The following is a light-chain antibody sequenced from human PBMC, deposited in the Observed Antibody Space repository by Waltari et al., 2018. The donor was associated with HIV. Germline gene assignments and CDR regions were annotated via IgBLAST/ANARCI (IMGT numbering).Light chain of an antibody. CDR2: DVS. V-gene: IGLV2-11*01. CDR1: SSDVGGYNY. J-gene: IGLJ3*02. CDR3: CSYAGSYTHWV. Sequence: QSALTQPRSVSGSPGQSVTISCTGTSSDVGGYNYVSWYQQNPGKAPKLMIYDVSKRPSGVPDRFSGSKSGNTASLTISGLQAEDEADYYCCSYAGSYTHWVFGGGTKLTVL.